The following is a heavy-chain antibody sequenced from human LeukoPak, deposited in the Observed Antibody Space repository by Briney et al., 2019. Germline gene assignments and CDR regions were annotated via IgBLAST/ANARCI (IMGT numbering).Heavy chain of an antibody. V-gene: IGHV1-18*01. CDR2: ISAYNGNT. J-gene: IGHJ3*02. D-gene: IGHD3-10*01. CDR1: GYTFTSYG. CDR3: AGSGSYAVYGAFDI. Sequence: ASVKVSCKASGYTFTSYGISWVRQAPGQGLEWMGWISAYNGNTNYAEKFQGRVTMTTDTSTSTAYMELRSLRSDDTAVYYCAGSGSYAVYGAFDIWGQGTMVTVSS.